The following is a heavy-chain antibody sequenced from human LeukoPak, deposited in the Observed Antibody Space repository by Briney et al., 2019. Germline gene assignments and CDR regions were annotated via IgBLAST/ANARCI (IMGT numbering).Heavy chain of an antibody. CDR2: ISAYNGNT. D-gene: IGHD3-3*01. V-gene: IGHV1-18*01. J-gene: IGHJ4*02. Sequence: GASVKVSCNASGYTFTSYGISGVRQAPGQGLEWMGWISAYNGNTNYAQKLQGRVTMTTDTSTSTAYMELRSLRSDDTAVYYCARDGYTYYDFWSGYYTPFDYWGQGTLVTVSS. CDR3: ARDGYTYYDFWSGYYTPFDY. CDR1: GYTFTSYG.